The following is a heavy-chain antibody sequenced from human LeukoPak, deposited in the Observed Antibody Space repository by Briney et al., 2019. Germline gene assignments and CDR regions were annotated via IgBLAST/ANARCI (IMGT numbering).Heavy chain of an antibody. D-gene: IGHD3-22*01. CDR1: GYTFTGYY. Sequence: ASVKVSCKASGYTFTGYYMHWVRQAPGQGLEWMGWINPNSGGTNYAQKFQGRVTMTRDTSISTACMELSRLRSDDTAVYYCARDKPYYYDSSGYCGIWGQGTLVTVSS. CDR2: INPNSGGT. V-gene: IGHV1-2*02. CDR3: ARDKPYYYDSSGYCGI. J-gene: IGHJ4*02.